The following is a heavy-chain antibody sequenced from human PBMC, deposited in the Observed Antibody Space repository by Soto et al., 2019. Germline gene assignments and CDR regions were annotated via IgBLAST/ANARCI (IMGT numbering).Heavy chain of an antibody. Sequence: QVQLVQSGAEVKKPGASVKVSCTGSGYTFRSYDIHWVRQATGQGLEWMGWVNPNTGNTGYAQKCQGRVTMTRDMSKSSAYMEVNSLTSEDTAIYYCARAYGAGSFDFWSQGTLVSVSS. CDR1: GYTFRSYD. V-gene: IGHV1-8*01. D-gene: IGHD3-10*01. CDR3: ARAYGAGSFDF. J-gene: IGHJ5*01. CDR2: VNPNTGNT.